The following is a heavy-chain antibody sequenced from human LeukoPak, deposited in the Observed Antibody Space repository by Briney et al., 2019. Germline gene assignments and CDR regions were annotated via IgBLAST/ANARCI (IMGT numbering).Heavy chain of an antibody. Sequence: GGSLRLSCAASGFAFERHAMNWVRQAPGEWPGWISHISGGRDIVAYADSVKGRFTISRDNAEYSLYLQMNSLRVEDTAVYYCTRYGSGQNYRDPFAFWGQGTLVTVSP. D-gene: IGHD3-10*01. CDR3: TRYGSGQNYRDPFAF. J-gene: IGHJ4*02. CDR1: GFAFERHA. CDR2: ISGGRDIV. V-gene: IGHV3-48*01.